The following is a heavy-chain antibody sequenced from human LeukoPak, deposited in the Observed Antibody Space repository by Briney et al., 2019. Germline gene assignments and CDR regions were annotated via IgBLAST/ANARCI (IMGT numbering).Heavy chain of an antibody. D-gene: IGHD3-3*01. V-gene: IGHV3-23*01. CDR2: ISGSGGST. Sequence: GGSLRLSCAASGFTFSSYWMHWVRQAPGKGLEWVSGISGSGGSTSYADSVKGRFTVSRDNSKNTLYLQMSSLRAEDTALYYCAKRSGYDFWSGFDPWGQGTLVIVSS. CDR3: AKRSGYDFWSGFDP. CDR1: GFTFSSYW. J-gene: IGHJ5*02.